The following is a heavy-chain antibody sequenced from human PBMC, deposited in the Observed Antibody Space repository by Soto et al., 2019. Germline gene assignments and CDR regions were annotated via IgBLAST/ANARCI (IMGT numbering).Heavy chain of an antibody. V-gene: IGHV1-69*01. J-gene: IGHJ6*02. Sequence: QVQLVQSGAEVKKPGSSVKVSCKASGGTFSSYAISWVRQAPGQGLEWLGGIIPIFGTANYAQKFQGRVTITADESTSTAYTELSSLRSEDTAVYYCASPAYGSGSDYKRSYYYYGMDVWGQGTTVTFSS. CDR2: IIPIFGTA. CDR3: ASPAYGSGSDYKRSYYYYGMDV. CDR1: GGTFSSYA. D-gene: IGHD3-10*01.